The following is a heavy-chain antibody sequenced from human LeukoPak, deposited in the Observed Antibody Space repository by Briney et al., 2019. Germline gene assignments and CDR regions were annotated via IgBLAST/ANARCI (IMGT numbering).Heavy chain of an antibody. CDR2: MKEDGSDE. Sequence: GGSLRLSCAAHEFGFSSSTMSWVRQAAGKGLEWVAKMKEDGSDEEYVDAVKGRFTISRDNAKNSLYLQMNSLRAEDTALYYCASGDGYKILDYWGQGTLVTVSS. CDR3: ASGDGYKILDY. D-gene: IGHD5-24*01. V-gene: IGHV3-7*03. J-gene: IGHJ4*02. CDR1: EFGFSSST.